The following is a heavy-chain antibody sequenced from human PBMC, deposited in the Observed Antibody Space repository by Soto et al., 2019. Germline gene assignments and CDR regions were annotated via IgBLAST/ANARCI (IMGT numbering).Heavy chain of an antibody. V-gene: IGHV1-69*01. Sequence: QVQLVQSGAEVKKPGSSVKVSCKASGGTFSSYAISWVRQAPGQGLEWMGGIIPIFGTANYAQKFQGRVTINEDEYTSTAYMELSRLRSEDTAVYYCARDGDYEVMWFDPWGQGTLVTVSS. D-gene: IGHD4-17*01. CDR1: GGTFSSYA. J-gene: IGHJ5*02. CDR3: ARDGDYEVMWFDP. CDR2: IIPIFGTA.